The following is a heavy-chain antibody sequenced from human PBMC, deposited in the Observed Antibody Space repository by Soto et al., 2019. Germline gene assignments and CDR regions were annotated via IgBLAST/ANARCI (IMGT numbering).Heavy chain of an antibody. D-gene: IGHD6-13*01. V-gene: IGHV3-64D*06. J-gene: IGHJ4*02. Sequence: PGGSLRLSCSASGFIFSSNAMHWVRQSPGKGLEYVSAISNDGDSTYYTDPVRGRFTISRDDSKNTVYLEMSSLRPDDTAVYYCVKRAGPQRTAAVAYIDYWGKGTLVTVSS. CDR2: ISNDGDST. CDR1: GFIFSSNA. CDR3: VKRAGPQRTAAVAYIDY.